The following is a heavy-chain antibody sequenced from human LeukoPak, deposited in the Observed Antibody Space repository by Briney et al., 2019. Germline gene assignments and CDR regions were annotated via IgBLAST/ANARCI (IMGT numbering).Heavy chain of an antibody. J-gene: IGHJ3*02. CDR2: IRSKANYYAT. D-gene: IGHD3-22*01. V-gene: IGHV3-73*01. CDR1: GFTFSDSA. CDR3: STLPVITGSALDI. Sequence: GGSLRLSCAASGFTFSDSAMYWVRQASGKGLEWVGRIRSKANYYATGYAASVKGRFTISRDDSKNMAYLQMDSLKTEDTAVYYCSTLPVITGSALDIWGQGTMVTVSS.